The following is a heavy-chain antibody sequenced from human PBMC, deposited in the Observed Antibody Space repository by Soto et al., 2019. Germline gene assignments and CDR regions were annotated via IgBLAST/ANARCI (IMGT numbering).Heavy chain of an antibody. V-gene: IGHV4-34*01. CDR1: GGSFSGYY. CDR2: INHSGST. J-gene: IGHJ6*02. Sequence: QVQLQQWGAGLLKPSETLSLTCAVYGGSFSGYYWSWIRQPPGKGLEWIGEINHSGSTNYNPSLKRRVTISVVTSKNQFSLKLSSVTAADTAVYYCARGIRRDIVVVPAAMRGGYYYYGMDVWGQGTTVTVSS. D-gene: IGHD2-2*01. CDR3: ARGIRRDIVVVPAAMRGGYYYYGMDV.